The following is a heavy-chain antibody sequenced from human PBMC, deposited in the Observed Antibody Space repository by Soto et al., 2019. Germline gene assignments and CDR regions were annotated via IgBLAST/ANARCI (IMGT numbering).Heavy chain of an antibody. Sequence: ASVNVACKAAGYTFTGYYMHWVRQAPGQGLEWMGWINPNSGGTNYAQKFQGRVTMTRDTSISTAYMELSRLRSDDTAVYYCARGRRVKEIHPNRFAPWGQGSLVIVS. V-gene: IGHV1-2*02. CDR3: ARGRRVKEIHPNRFAP. CDR1: GYTFTGYY. D-gene: IGHD5-18*01. CDR2: INPNSGGT. J-gene: IGHJ5*02.